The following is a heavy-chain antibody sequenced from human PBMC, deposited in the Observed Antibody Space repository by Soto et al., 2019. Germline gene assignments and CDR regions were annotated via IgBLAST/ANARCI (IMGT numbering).Heavy chain of an antibody. D-gene: IGHD3-10*01. CDR3: AHRAYYYGSGIYYTH. V-gene: IGHV2-5*01. Sequence: QITLKESGPTLVKPTQTLTLTCTFSGFSLSTREVGVGWIRQPPGKALEWLELIYWYDDKRYSTSLKSRLKIVKDTSKHLVILIMTNMDPEDTATYYCAHRAYYYGSGIYYTHWGQGILVTVSS. CDR2: IYWYDDK. CDR1: GFSLSTREVG. J-gene: IGHJ4*02.